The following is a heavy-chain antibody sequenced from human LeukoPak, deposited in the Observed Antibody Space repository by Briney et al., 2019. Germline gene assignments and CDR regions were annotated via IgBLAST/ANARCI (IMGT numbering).Heavy chain of an antibody. J-gene: IGHJ4*02. Sequence: SETLSLTCTVSYGSVSSGSHFWSWIRQHPEKGLEWLGYIFHDGTTHYNPSLKSRLSISVDTSKNQFSLKLSSVTAADTAVYYCARALFGELLGWGQGTLVTVSS. V-gene: IGHV4-31*03. D-gene: IGHD3-10*02. CDR3: ARALFGELLG. CDR1: YGSVSSGSHF. CDR2: IFHDGTT.